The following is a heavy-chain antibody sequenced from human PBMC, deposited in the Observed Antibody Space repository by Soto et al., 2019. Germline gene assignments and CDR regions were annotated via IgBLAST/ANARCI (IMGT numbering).Heavy chain of an antibody. CDR1: GFTCSSYG. Sequence: GGSLRLACAVSGFTCSSYGTHWVRQAPGKGLEWVAVISYDGSNKYYADSVKGRFTISRDNSKNTLYLQMNSLRAEDTAVYYCATAGGETAAGNFVGRHQYLRYGLAVWGQRSTVPGS. J-gene: IGHJ6*02. V-gene: IGHV3-30*03. CDR3: ATAGGETAAGNFVGRHQYLRYGLAV. D-gene: IGHD6-13*01. CDR2: ISYDGSNK.